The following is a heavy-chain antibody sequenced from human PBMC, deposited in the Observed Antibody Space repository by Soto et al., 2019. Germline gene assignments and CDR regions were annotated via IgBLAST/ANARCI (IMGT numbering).Heavy chain of an antibody. D-gene: IGHD3-3*01. Sequence: PSETLSLTCAVYGGSFSGYYWSWIRQPPGKGLEWIGEINHSGSSNYNPSLKSRVTISVDTSKNQFSLKLSSVTAADTAAYYCARGRSTIFGVVTPRYYYYGMDVWGQGTTVTVSS. CDR2: INHSGSS. CDR3: ARGRSTIFGVVTPRYYYYGMDV. V-gene: IGHV4-34*01. J-gene: IGHJ6*02. CDR1: GGSFSGYY.